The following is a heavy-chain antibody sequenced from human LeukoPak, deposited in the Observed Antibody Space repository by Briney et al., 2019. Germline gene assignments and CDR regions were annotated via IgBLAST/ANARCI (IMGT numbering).Heavy chain of an antibody. CDR3: ARGNYDFWSGYCTGSWFDP. J-gene: IGHJ5*02. D-gene: IGHD3-3*01. Sequence: ASVKVSCKASGGTFSSYAISWVRQAPGQGLEWMGGIIPIFGTANYAQKFQGRVTITADESTSTAYMELSSLRSEDTAVYYCARGNYDFWSGYCTGSWFDPWGQGTLVTVSS. CDR2: IIPIFGTA. CDR1: GGTFSSYA. V-gene: IGHV1-69*13.